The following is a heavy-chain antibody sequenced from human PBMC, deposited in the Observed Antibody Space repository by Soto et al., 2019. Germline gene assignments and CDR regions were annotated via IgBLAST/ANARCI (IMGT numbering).Heavy chain of an antibody. J-gene: IGHJ4*02. Sequence: SVKVSCKASGYTFTSYAMHWVRQAPGQRLEWMGWINAGNGNTKYSQKFQGRVTITRDTSASTAYMELSSLRSEDTAVYYCASGTDSSGYPDYWGQGTLVTVSS. V-gene: IGHV1-3*01. CDR2: INAGNGNT. CDR1: GYTFTSYA. D-gene: IGHD3-22*01. CDR3: ASGTDSSGYPDY.